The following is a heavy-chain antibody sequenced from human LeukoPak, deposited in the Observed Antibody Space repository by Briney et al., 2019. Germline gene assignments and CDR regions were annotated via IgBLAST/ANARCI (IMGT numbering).Heavy chain of an antibody. CDR3: ARDLADSGSYYAGDP. Sequence: GASVKVSCKASGGTFSSYAISWVRQALGQGLEWMGRIIPIFGTANYAQKFQGRVTITTDESTSTAYMELSSLRSEDTAVYYCARDLADSGSYYAGDPWGQGTLVTVSS. CDR2: IIPIFGTA. J-gene: IGHJ5*02. V-gene: IGHV1-69*05. CDR1: GGTFSSYA. D-gene: IGHD3-10*01.